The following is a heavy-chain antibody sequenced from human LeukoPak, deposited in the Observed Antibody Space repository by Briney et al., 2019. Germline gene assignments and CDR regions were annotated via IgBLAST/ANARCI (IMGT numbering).Heavy chain of an antibody. J-gene: IGHJ3*01. CDR2: IVFDGSKK. CDR1: GFTFSNFG. V-gene: IGHV3-30*02. CDR3: ARDTHYYGSGSPAFDL. D-gene: IGHD3-10*01. Sequence: GGSLRLSCAASGFTFSNFGIHWVRQAPGKGLEWVSFIVFDGSKKFYADSVKGRFTISRDNAKNSLYLQLNSLRAEDTALYYCARDTHYYGSGSPAFDLWGRGTMVTVSS.